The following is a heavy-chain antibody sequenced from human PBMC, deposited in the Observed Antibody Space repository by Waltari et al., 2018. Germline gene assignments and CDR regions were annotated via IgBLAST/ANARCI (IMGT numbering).Heavy chain of an antibody. CDR3: AKCGGYSSGWYGY. J-gene: IGHJ4*02. V-gene: IGHV3-23*01. CDR1: GFTFSSYA. D-gene: IGHD6-19*01. Sequence: EVQLLESGGGLVQPGGSLRLSCAASGFTFSSYAMSWVRQAPGKGLEWVSGISGSGGSTYYADSVKGRFTISRDNSKNTLYLQMNSLRAEDTAVYYCAKCGGYSSGWYGYWGQGTLVTVSS. CDR2: ISGSGGST.